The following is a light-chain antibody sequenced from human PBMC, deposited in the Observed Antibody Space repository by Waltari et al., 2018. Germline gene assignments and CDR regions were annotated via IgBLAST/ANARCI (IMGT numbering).Light chain of an antibody. CDR3: QQYNSYSLLT. V-gene: IGKV1-5*03. J-gene: IGKJ4*01. CDR2: KAS. CDR1: QSISNW. Sequence: DIQMTQSPSTLSASVGDRFTITWRASQSISNWLAWYQQKPGKAPKLLIYKASTLESGVPSRCSGSGSGTEFTLTISSLQPDDFATYYCQQYNSYSLLTFGGGTKVEIK.